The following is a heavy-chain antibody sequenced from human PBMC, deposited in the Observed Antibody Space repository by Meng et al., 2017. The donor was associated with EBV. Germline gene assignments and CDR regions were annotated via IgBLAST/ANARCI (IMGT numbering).Heavy chain of an antibody. Sequence: QVRVVQSGAVVKKPGASVNVSCKASGYTFTSYDINWVRQATGQGLEWMGWMNPNSGNTGYAQKFQGRVTMTRNTSISTAYMELSSLRSEDTAVYYCARGRGVYCSGGSCYPGWFDPWGQGTLVTVSS. V-gene: IGHV1-8*01. CDR3: ARGRGVYCSGGSCYPGWFDP. D-gene: IGHD2-15*01. CDR1: GYTFTSYD. CDR2: MNPNSGNT. J-gene: IGHJ5*02.